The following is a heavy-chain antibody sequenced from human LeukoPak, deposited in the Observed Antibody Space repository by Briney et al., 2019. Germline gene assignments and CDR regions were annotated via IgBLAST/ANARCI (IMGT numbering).Heavy chain of an antibody. CDR1: GGSISSYY. D-gene: IGHD3-22*01. V-gene: IGHV4-59*01. CDR3: ARLPYDSSGFDY. J-gene: IGHJ4*02. CDR2: IYYSGST. Sequence: SETLSLTCTVSGGSISSYYWSWIRQPPGKGLEWIGYIYYSGSTNYNPSLKSRVTISVDTSKNQFSLKLSSVTAADTAVYHCARLPYDSSGFDYWGQGTLVTVSS.